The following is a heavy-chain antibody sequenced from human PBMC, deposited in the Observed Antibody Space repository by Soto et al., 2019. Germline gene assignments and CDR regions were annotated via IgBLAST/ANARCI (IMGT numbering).Heavy chain of an antibody. CDR1: GYTFTNYG. Sequence: ASVKVSCKASGYTFTNYGISWVRQAPGQGLEWMGWISAYNGNTNYAQKLQGRVTMTTDTSTSTAYMELRSLRSDDTAVYYCARDLTYYDILTGYKGVDYWGQGTLVTVSS. CDR2: ISAYNGNT. J-gene: IGHJ4*02. D-gene: IGHD3-9*01. CDR3: ARDLTYYDILTGYKGVDY. V-gene: IGHV1-18*01.